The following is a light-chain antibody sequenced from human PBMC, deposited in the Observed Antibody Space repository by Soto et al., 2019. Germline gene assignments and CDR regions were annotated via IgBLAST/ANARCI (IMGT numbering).Light chain of an antibody. Sequence: QSVLTQPPSVSGASGQRVTISCTGSSSNIGAGYDVHWYQQLPGTAPKLLIYGNSNRPSGVPDRFSGSKSGTSASLAITGLQAEDEADYYCQSYDSSLSGLVFGTGTKRTVL. CDR3: QSYDSSLSGLV. V-gene: IGLV1-40*01. J-gene: IGLJ1*01. CDR1: SSNIGAGYD. CDR2: GNS.